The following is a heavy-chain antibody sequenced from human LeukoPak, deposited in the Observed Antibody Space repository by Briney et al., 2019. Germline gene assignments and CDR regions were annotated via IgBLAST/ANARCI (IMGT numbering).Heavy chain of an antibody. CDR2: ISYDGSNK. CDR3: AKDLDYTTYGYYFDY. J-gene: IGHJ4*02. V-gene: IGHV3-30*18. Sequence: QPGRSLRLSCAASGFTFNSYGMHWVRQAPGKGLEWVAVISYDGSNKYYADSVKGRFAISRDNSKNTLYLQMNSLRAEDTAVYYCAKDLDYTTYGYYFDYWGQGTLVTVSS. CDR1: GFTFNSYG. D-gene: IGHD4-11*01.